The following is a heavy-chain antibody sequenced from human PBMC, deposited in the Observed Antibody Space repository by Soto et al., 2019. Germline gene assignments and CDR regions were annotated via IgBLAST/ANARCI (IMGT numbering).Heavy chain of an antibody. Sequence: ASVKVSCKASGYTFTNYAVHWVRQAPGQRLEWMGWINAGNGNTRFSQNLQGRVTITRDTSASTAYMELSSLRSEDIAVYYCARDSTSIAAAGTLDYWGQGTLVTVSS. V-gene: IGHV1-3*03. CDR3: ARDSTSIAAAGTLDY. J-gene: IGHJ4*02. D-gene: IGHD6-13*01. CDR2: INAGNGNT. CDR1: GYTFTNYA.